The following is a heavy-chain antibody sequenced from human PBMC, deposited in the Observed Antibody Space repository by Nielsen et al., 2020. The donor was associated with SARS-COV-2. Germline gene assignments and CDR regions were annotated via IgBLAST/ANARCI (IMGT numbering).Heavy chain of an antibody. J-gene: IGHJ4*02. CDR3: AAWDFWSGYPPFGY. CDR2: INWNGGST. V-gene: IGHV3-20*04. Sequence: GGSLRLSCAASGFTFDDYGMSWVRQAPGKGLEWVSGINWNGGSTGYADSVKGRFTISRDNAKNSLYLQMNSLRAEDTALYYCAAWDFWSGYPPFGYWGQGTLVTVSS. CDR1: GFTFDDYG. D-gene: IGHD3-3*01.